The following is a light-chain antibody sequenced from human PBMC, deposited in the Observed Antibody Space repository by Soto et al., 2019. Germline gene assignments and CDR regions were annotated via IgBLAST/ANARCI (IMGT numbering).Light chain of an antibody. V-gene: IGLV2-23*02. CDR2: EAT. CDR3: YSFAGSATFV. CDR1: SSDIGGYNL. J-gene: IGLJ2*01. Sequence: QSALTQPASVSGSPGQSITISCTGTSSDIGGYNLVSWYQQHPGKAPKLIIYEATKRPSGVSDRFSGSRSGNTASLTISALLAEDEADYSCYSFAGSATFVFGGGTKLTVL.